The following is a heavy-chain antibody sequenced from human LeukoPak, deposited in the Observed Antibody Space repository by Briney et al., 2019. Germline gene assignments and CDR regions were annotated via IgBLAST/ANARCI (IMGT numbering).Heavy chain of an antibody. V-gene: IGHV4-30-4*01. CDR3: ARADRIATAYCSGGSCYSGWYFDY. J-gene: IGHJ4*02. CDR2: IYYSGST. D-gene: IGHD2-15*01. CDR1: GGSISSGDYY. Sequence: LQTLSLTCTVSGGSISSGDYYWSWIRQPPGKGLEWIGYIYYSGSTYYNPSLKSRVTISVDTSKNQFSLKLSSVTAADTAVYYCARADRIATAYCSGGSCYSGWYFDYWGQGTLVTVSS.